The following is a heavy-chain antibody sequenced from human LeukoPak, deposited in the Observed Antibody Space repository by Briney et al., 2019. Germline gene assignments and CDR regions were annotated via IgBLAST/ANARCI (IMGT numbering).Heavy chain of an antibody. Sequence: LRLSCAASGFTFSSYWMSWVRQPPGKGLEWIGYIYHSGSTYYNPSLKSRVTISVDRSKNQFSLKLSSVTAADTAVYYCARGREYSSSSDAFDIWGQGTMVTVSS. J-gene: IGHJ3*02. D-gene: IGHD6-6*01. V-gene: IGHV4-30-2*01. CDR2: IYHSGST. CDR1: GFTFSSYW. CDR3: ARGREYSSSSDAFDI.